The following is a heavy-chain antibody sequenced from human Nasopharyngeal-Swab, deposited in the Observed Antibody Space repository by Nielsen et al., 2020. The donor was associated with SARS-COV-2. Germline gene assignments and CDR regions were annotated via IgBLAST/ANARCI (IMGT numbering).Heavy chain of an antibody. CDR2: VPLGVDIR. CDR1: GFTFSNYA. D-gene: IGHD6-19*01. J-gene: IGHJ3*02. CDR3: AREGESSGHAGSFDI. V-gene: IGHV3-30-3*01. Sequence: GESLKISCAASGFTFSNYAMSWVRQAPGKGLEWVALVPLGVDIRQYADSVKGRFTISRDNSQNTVSLQMNSLRVADTAVYYCAREGESSGHAGSFDIWGQGTMVTVSS.